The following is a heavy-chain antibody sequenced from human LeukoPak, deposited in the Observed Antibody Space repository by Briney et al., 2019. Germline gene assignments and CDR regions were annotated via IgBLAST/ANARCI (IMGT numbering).Heavy chain of an antibody. CDR3: AREEAAMEPNYYYYGMDV. J-gene: IGHJ6*02. V-gene: IGHV1-69*13. CDR1: GGTFSSYA. Sequence: SVTVSFTASGGTFSSYAISWVRQAPGQGLEWMGGVIPIFGTANYAQKFQGRVTITADESTSTAYMELSSLRSEDTAVYYCAREEAAMEPNYYYYGMDVWGQGTTVTVSS. CDR2: VIPIFGTA. D-gene: IGHD5-18*01.